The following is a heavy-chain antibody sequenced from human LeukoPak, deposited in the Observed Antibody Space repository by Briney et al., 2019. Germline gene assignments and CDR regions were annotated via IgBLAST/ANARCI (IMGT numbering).Heavy chain of an antibody. CDR1: GGSISSYY. CDR3: ARKREGYFDL. Sequence: SETLSLTCTVSGGSISSYYWSWIRQPPGKGLEWIGYIYYSGSTNYNPSLKSRVTISVDTSKNQFSLKLSSVTAADTAVYYCARKREGYFDLWGRGSLVTVSS. CDR2: IYYSGST. J-gene: IGHJ2*01. V-gene: IGHV4-59*12.